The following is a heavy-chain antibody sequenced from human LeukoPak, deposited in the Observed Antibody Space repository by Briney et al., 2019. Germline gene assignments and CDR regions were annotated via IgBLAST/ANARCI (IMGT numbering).Heavy chain of an antibody. J-gene: IGHJ4*02. CDR1: GFTFNSYW. V-gene: IGHV4-59*08. CDR3: ATHRSGDAYNPLDH. D-gene: IGHD5-24*01. CDR2: IHYSGST. Sequence: GSLRLSCAASGFTFNSYWMSWVRQPPGKELEWIAYIHYSGSTNSNPSLKSRVTTSIDTSKSQFSLKLSSVTAADTAIYYCATHRSGDAYNPLDHWGQGTLVTVSS.